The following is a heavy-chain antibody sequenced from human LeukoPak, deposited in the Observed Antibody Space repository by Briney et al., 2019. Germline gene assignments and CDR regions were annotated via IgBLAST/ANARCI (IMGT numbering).Heavy chain of an antibody. J-gene: IGHJ4*02. CDR2: INHSGST. CDR3: ARGQGTVTTH. V-gene: IGHV4-34*01. D-gene: IGHD4-17*01. CDR1: GGSFSGYY. Sequence: SETLSLTCAVYGGSFSGYYWSWIRLPPGKGLEWIGEINHSGSTNYSPSLKSRVTISVEKSKNQFSLKLSSVTAADTAVYYCARGQGTVTTHWGQGTLVTVSS.